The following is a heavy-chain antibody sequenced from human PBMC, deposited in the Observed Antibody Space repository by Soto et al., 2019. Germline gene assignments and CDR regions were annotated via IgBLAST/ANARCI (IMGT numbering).Heavy chain of an antibody. D-gene: IGHD6-13*01. Sequence: GESLKISCQSSGYTYSNFWIGWVRQLPGKGLEWMGIIYPGDHETRYSPSFHGKVTISADRSINTAYLQWNSLEASDTAFYFCARSPRSSPYFDYWGQGALVTVSS. CDR2: IYPGDHET. J-gene: IGHJ4*02. CDR1: GYTYSNFW. V-gene: IGHV5-51*01. CDR3: ARSPRSSPYFDY.